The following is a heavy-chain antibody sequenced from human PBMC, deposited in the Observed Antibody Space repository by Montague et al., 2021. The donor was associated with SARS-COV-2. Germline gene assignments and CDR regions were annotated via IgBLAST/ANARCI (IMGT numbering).Heavy chain of an antibody. CDR3: ARIWGATRGDAVDI. D-gene: IGHD1-26*01. V-gene: IGHV2-70*01. Sequence: PALVKPTQTLTLTCTFSGFSLSTSGMCVSWIRQPPGKALEWLALIAWDDDKYYSTSLKTRLTISKDTSRNQVVLTMTNMDPVDTATYYCARIWGATRGDAVDIWGQGTRVTVSS. CDR2: IAWDDDK. J-gene: IGHJ3*02. CDR1: GFSLSTSGMC.